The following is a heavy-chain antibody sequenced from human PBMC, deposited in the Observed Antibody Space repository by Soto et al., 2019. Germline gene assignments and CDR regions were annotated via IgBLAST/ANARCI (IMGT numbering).Heavy chain of an antibody. CDR3: AKEVLRWFPY. CDR1: GFTFISYA. D-gene: IGHD4-17*01. V-gene: IGHV3-23*01. CDR2: ISGSCVIT. J-gene: IGHJ4*02. Sequence: PGESLRLAFAASGFTFISYAMIWVRQSPGKGLDWVSAISGSCVITYYADSVNGRFTISRDNSKNTLYLQMNSLRAEDTAVYYCAKEVLRWFPYWGQGTLVTVSS.